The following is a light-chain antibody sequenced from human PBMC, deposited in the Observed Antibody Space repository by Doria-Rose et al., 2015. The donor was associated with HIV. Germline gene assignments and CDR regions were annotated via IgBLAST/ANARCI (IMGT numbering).Light chain of an antibody. CDR3: HQYGTSWT. J-gene: IGKJ1*01. CDR1: QSFSSTY. V-gene: IGKV3-20*01. CDR2: DGS. Sequence: DIVMTQSSGTLSLSPGERATLSCRASQSFSSTYLAWYQQKPGQAPSLIIYDGSTRATGIPDRFSASGSGTDFTLPINRLEPEDFALFYCHQYGTSWTFGQGTKVEI.